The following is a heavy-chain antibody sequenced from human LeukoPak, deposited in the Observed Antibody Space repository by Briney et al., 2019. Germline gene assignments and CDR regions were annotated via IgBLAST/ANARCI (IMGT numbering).Heavy chain of an antibody. CDR2: INHSGST. Sequence: SETLSLACAVYGGSFSGYYWSWIRHPPGRGREWIGEINHSGSTNYNPSLKSRVTISVDTSKNQFSLKLSSVTAADTAVYYCARSSARPHAFDIWGQGTMVTVSS. CDR1: GGSFSGYY. J-gene: IGHJ3*02. CDR3: ARSSARPHAFDI. V-gene: IGHV4-34*01.